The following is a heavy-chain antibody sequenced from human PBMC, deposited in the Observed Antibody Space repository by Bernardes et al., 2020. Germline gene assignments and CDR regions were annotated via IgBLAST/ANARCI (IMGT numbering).Heavy chain of an antibody. Sequence: SEPLSLTCTVSGGSIRSYYWSWIRQPAGKGLEWMERIYTSGSTNYNPSLKSRVTMSVDTSKNQFSLELSSVTAADTAVYYCARESSSWLGRGDVWGQGTTVTVSS. J-gene: IGHJ6*02. CDR2: IYTSGST. D-gene: IGHD6-13*01. V-gene: IGHV4-4*07. CDR1: GGSIRSYY. CDR3: ARESSSWLGRGDV.